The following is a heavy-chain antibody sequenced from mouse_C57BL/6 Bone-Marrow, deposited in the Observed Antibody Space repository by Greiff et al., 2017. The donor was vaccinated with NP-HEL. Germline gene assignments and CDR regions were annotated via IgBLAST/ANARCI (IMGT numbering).Heavy chain of an antibody. D-gene: IGHD2-2*01. CDR3: ARWIRRSPFAY. CDR1: GYTFTSYW. CDR2: INPCNGGT. Sequence: QVQLQQPGTELVKPGASVKLSCKASGYTFTSYWMHWVKQRPGQGLEWIGNINPCNGGTYYNEKFKRKATLTVDKYSSTAYMQLSSLTSEDSAVYYCARWIRRSPFAYWGQGTLVTVSA. J-gene: IGHJ3*01. V-gene: IGHV1-53*01.